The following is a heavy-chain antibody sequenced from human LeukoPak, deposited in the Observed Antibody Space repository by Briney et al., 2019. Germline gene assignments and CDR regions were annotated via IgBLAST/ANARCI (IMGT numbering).Heavy chain of an antibody. CDR2: IYYSGST. CDR1: GGSISSSSYY. D-gene: IGHD2-2*01. V-gene: IGHV4-39*01. Sequence: PSETLSLTCTVSGGSISSSSYYWGWIRQPPGKGLEWIGSIYYSGSTYYNPSLKSRVTISVDTSKNQFSLKLSSVTAADTAVDYWAGRREVPAANCDYWGQGPLVTVS. J-gene: IGHJ4*02. CDR3: AGRREVPAANCDY.